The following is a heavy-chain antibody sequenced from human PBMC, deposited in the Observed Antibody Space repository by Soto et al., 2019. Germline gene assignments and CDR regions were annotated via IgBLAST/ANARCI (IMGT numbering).Heavy chain of an antibody. CDR3: ARDAVVTGGYYYGMDV. V-gene: IGHV4-59*01. Sequence: PSETLSLTCTVSGGSISSYYWSWIRQPPGKGLEWIGYIYYSGSTNYNPSLKSRVTISVDTSKNQFSLKLSSVTAADTAVYYCARDAVVTGGYYYGMDVWGQGTTVTVSS. CDR1: GGSISSYY. D-gene: IGHD2-15*01. J-gene: IGHJ6*02. CDR2: IYYSGST.